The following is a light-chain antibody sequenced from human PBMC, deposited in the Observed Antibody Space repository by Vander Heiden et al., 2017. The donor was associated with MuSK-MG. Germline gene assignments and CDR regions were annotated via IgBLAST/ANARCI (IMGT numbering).Light chain of an antibody. CDR3: QQEDSSPYT. CDR2: WAS. V-gene: IGKV4-1*01. Sequence: QSPKVLIYWASTRESGVPDRFSGSGSGTDFTHTISSLQAEDVAVYYCQQEDSSPYTFGQGTKLEIK. J-gene: IGKJ2*01.